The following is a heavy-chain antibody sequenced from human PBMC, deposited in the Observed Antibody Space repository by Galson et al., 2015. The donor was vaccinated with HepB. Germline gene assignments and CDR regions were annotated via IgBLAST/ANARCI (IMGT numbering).Heavy chain of an antibody. D-gene: IGHD5-12*01. V-gene: IGHV3-30-3*01. CDR2: ISYDGNKQ. J-gene: IGHJ3*02. CDR3: ARDYGYGLVISHAFDI. Sequence: SLRLSCAVSGFSLSGFAIHWVRQPPGKGLEWVGLISYDGNKQYNTDSEKGRFTISRDNSKNTLYLQVNSLRPEDTAVYYCARDYGYGLVISHAFDIWGQGTMVIVSS. CDR1: GFSLSGFA.